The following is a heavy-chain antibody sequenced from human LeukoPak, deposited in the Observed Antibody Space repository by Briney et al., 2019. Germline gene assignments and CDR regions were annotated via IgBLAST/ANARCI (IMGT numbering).Heavy chain of an antibody. Sequence: GGSLRLSCAASGFTFSSYGMHWVRQAPGKGLEWVAVISYDGSNKYYADSVKGRFTISRDNSKNTLYLQMNSLRAEDTAVYYCATQQWLVEGALDYWGQGTLVTVS. V-gene: IGHV3-30*03. CDR3: ATQQWLVEGALDY. J-gene: IGHJ4*02. D-gene: IGHD6-19*01. CDR2: ISYDGSNK. CDR1: GFTFSSYG.